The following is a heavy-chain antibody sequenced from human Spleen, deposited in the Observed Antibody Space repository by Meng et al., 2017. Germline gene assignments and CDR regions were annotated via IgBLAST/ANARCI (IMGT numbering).Heavy chain of an antibody. V-gene: IGHV3-74*01. CDR1: GFTFSNYW. CDR2: INSVGSIT. D-gene: IGHD1-26*01. CDR3: ARSRGSTIDY. Sequence: GESLKISCAASGFTFSNYWMHWVRQAPGKGLVWVSRINSVGSITDYADSVKGRFTISRDNAKNTLYVQMNSLRAEDTAVYFCARSRGSTIDYWGQGTLVTVSS. J-gene: IGHJ4*02.